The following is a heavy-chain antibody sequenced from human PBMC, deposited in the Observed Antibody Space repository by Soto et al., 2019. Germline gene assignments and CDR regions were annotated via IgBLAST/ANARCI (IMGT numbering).Heavy chain of an antibody. CDR3: ACRGETMVRGFPRFYYYIYMDV. CDR2: IYYSGST. CDR1: GGSISSYY. D-gene: IGHD3-10*01. Sequence: PSETLSLTCTVSGGSISSYYWSWIRQPPGKGLEWIGYIYYSGSTNYNPSLKSRVTISVDTCKNQFSLKLSSVTAADTVVYYCACRGETMVRGFPRFYYYIYMDVSGKGTTVTVS. J-gene: IGHJ6*03. V-gene: IGHV4-59*08.